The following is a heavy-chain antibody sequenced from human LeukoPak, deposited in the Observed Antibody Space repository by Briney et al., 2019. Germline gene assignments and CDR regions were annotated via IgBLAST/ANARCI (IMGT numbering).Heavy chain of an antibody. Sequence: PSETLSLTCTVSGGSFSGYYWTWIRQPPGKGLEWIGEINHSGRTNYNPSLKSRVIMSVDTSKNQFSLKLSSVTAADTAVYYCARPLGYCSDSRCPQSWFDPWGQGTLVTVSS. D-gene: IGHD2-15*01. J-gene: IGHJ5*02. CDR1: GGSFSGYY. CDR2: INHSGRT. CDR3: ARPLGYCSDSRCPQSWFDP. V-gene: IGHV4-34*01.